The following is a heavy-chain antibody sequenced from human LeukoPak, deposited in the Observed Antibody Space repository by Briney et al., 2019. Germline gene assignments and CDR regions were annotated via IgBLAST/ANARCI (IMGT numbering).Heavy chain of an antibody. CDR1: GGTFSSYA. CDR2: IIPIFGTA. D-gene: IGHD3-22*01. V-gene: IGHV1-69*05. J-gene: IGHJ4*02. Sequence: SVKVSCKASGGTFSSYAISWVRQAPGQGLEWMGGIIPIFGTANYAQKFQGRVTITTDESTSTAYTELSSLRSEDTAVYYCARVVLYDSSGYYYFDYWGQGTLVTVSS. CDR3: ARVVLYDSSGYYYFDY.